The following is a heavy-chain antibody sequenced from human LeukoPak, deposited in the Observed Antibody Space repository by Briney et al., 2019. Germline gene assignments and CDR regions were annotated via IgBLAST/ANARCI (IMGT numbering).Heavy chain of an antibody. D-gene: IGHD5-18*01. CDR1: VFTFRSYE. Sequence: PGGSLRLSCAASVFTFRSYEMNWVRQAPGKGLEWVSYISSSGSPIYYADSVKGRFTISRDNAKNSLYLQMISLRAEDTAAYYCPTGGGEYSYGYSIYWGQGTLVTVSS. CDR3: PTGGGEYSYGYSIY. V-gene: IGHV3-48*03. J-gene: IGHJ4*02. CDR2: ISSSGSPI.